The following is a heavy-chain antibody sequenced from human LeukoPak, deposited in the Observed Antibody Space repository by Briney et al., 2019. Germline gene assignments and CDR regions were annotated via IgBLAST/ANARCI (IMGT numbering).Heavy chain of an antibody. V-gene: IGHV3-23*01. CDR1: GFTFSSYA. Sequence: PGGSLRLSCAASGFTFSSYAMSWVRQAPGKGLEWVSAISGSGGSTYYADSVKGRFTISRDNSKNTLYLQMNSLRAEDTAVYYCAKEGVAGTGGFDSFVDYWGQGTLVTVSS. CDR3: AKEGVAGTGGFDSFVDY. D-gene: IGHD6-19*01. CDR2: ISGSGGST. J-gene: IGHJ4*02.